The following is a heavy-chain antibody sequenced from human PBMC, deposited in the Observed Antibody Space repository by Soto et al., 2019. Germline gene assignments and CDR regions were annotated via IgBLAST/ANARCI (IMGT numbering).Heavy chain of an antibody. J-gene: IGHJ4*02. D-gene: IGHD6-6*01. CDR1: GFTFSSYA. V-gene: IGHV3-23*01. CDR3: AKTGYSSSSDDY. CDR2: ISGSGGST. Sequence: EVQLLESGGGLVQPGGSLRLSCAASGFTFSSYAMSWVRQAPGKGLEWVSAISGSGGSTYYADSVKGRFTISRDNSKNTLYLHMNSLRVEDTAVYYCAKTGYSSSSDDYWGQGTLVTVSS.